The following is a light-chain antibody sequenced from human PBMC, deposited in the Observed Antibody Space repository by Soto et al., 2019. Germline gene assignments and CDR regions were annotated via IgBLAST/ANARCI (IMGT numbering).Light chain of an antibody. V-gene: IGLV2-14*01. J-gene: IGLJ1*01. Sequence: QSALTQPASVSGSPGQSITISCTGTGSDVGGYNYVSWYQQHPGKAPKLMIYEVSNRPSGVSDRFSGSKSANTASLTISGLQAEDEADYYCSSYTTNIAPYVFGTGTKLTVL. CDR2: EVS. CDR1: GSDVGGYNY. CDR3: SSYTTNIAPYV.